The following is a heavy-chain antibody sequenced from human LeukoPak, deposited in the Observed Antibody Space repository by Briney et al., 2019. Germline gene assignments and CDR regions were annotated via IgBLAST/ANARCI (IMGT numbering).Heavy chain of an antibody. CDR1: GYIFTNYW. J-gene: IGHJ4*02. D-gene: IGHD3-22*01. CDR3: ERGVYYYHSGGYYDFDY. CDR2: VNPGDGVT. Sequence: ASVKVSCKASGYIFTNYWMHWVRQAPGQGLQWMGMVNPGDGVTTYAQNFQGRVTMTRDTSSSTVYMELSSLRSEDTAVYYCERGVYYYHSGGYYDFDYWGQGTLVTVSS. V-gene: IGHV1-46*01.